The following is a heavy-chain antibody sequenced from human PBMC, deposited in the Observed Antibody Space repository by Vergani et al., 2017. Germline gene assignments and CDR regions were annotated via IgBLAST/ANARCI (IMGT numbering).Heavy chain of an antibody. Sequence: EVQLVETGGGLIQPGGSLRLSCVASGFSVSNNYMSWVRHRPGQGLEWVSFIFTGGTTYYEDSVKGRFTISRDNSKNTVHLQMNSLTAEDTAVYYCAKMCNWDDSYFYCMDVWGKGTTVTVSS. J-gene: IGHJ6*03. D-gene: IGHD1-1*01. CDR2: IFTGGTT. CDR1: GFSVSNNY. V-gene: IGHV3-53*02. CDR3: AKMCNWDDSYFYCMDV.